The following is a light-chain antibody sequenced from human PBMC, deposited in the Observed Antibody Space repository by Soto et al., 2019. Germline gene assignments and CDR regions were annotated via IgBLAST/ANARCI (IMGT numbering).Light chain of an antibody. CDR2: DAY. Sequence: DIQMTQSPSILSASVGDRVTITCRASQSIRSWLAWYQQKPGKAPKLLISDAYSLESGVPSRFSGRRSGTELILTIAGMQPEDYVADYCHQYESYFPLTFGGGTKVDIK. CDR3: HQYESYFPLT. CDR1: QSIRSW. V-gene: IGKV1-5*01. J-gene: IGKJ4*01.